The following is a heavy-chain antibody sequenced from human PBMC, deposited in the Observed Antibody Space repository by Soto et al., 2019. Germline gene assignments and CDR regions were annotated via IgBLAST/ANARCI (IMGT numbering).Heavy chain of an antibody. CDR3: ARDARIFGVVTFDY. Sequence: EASVKVSCKASGYTFTSYAMHWVRQAPGQRLEWMGWINAGNGNTKYSQKFQGRVTITRDTSASTAYMELSSLRSEDTAVYYCARDARIFGVVTFDYWGQGTLVTVSS. CDR1: GYTFTSYA. V-gene: IGHV1-3*01. J-gene: IGHJ4*02. CDR2: INAGNGNT. D-gene: IGHD3-3*02.